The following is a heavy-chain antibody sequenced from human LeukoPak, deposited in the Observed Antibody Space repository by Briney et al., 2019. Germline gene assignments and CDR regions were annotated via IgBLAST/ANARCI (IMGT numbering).Heavy chain of an antibody. CDR1: GDSISSYC. D-gene: IGHD3-3*01. CDR3: ARGTGTRITIFGVVISAFDI. Sequence: SETLSLTCTVSGDSISSYCWSWIRQPPGKGLEWIGDIFHSGSTYYNPSLKSRVTISVDRSKNQFSLKLSSVTAADTAVYYCARGTGTRITIFGVVISAFDIWGQGTMVTVSS. CDR2: IFHSGST. V-gene: IGHV4-59*12. J-gene: IGHJ3*02.